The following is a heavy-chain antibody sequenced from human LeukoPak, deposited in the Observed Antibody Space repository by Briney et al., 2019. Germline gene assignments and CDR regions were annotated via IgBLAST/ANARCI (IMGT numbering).Heavy chain of an antibody. J-gene: IGHJ4*02. CDR3: ARHRQGGIYSSSWYGFDY. Sequence: SETLSLTCTVSGGSISSYYWSWIRQPPGKGPEWIGYIYYSGSTNYNPSLKSRVTISVDTSKNQFSLKLSSVTAADTAVYYCARHRQGGIYSSSWYGFDYWGQGTLVTVSS. CDR2: IYYSGST. D-gene: IGHD6-13*01. V-gene: IGHV4-59*08. CDR1: GGSISSYY.